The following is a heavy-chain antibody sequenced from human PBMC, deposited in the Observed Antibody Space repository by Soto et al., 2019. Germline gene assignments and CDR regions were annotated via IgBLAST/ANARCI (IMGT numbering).Heavy chain of an antibody. CDR3: ASSVRGGSDY. J-gene: IGHJ4*02. CDR2: INPSGGST. D-gene: IGHD5-12*01. V-gene: IGHV1-46*03. CDR1: GYTFTSYY. Sequence: VSVKVSSKAPGYTFTSYYMHWARQAPGQGLEWMGIINPSGGSTSYAQKFQGRVTMTRDTSTSTVYMELSSLRSEDTAVYYCASSVRGGSDYWGQGTLVTVSS.